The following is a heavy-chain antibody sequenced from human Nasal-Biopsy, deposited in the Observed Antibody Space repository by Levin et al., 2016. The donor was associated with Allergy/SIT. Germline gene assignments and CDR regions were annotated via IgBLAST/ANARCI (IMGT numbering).Heavy chain of an antibody. CDR3: ARMSVAGMDL. CDR1: GGSLTSGRW. J-gene: IGHJ6*02. Sequence: SETLSLTCAVSGGSLTSGRWWTWVRQPPGRGLEWIGEISHSATTNYSPLLKSRLTMSLDRYYDNRFFLTLTSVTASDTALYYCARMSVAGMDLWGQGTPVAVSS. V-gene: IGHV4-4*02. CDR2: ISHSATT.